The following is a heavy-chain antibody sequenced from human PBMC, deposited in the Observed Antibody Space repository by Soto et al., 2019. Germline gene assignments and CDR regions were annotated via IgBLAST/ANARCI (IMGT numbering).Heavy chain of an antibody. Sequence: QAQLVESGGGVVQPGGSLRLSCEGSGFSFDSYGLHWVRQAPGKGLEWVALISSDGSDTRYGTSVKGRFTVSRDNSKSSLYHQMTCLRGEEGAVYYCARRTSMVREGYKGCDPWGQGTLVTVS. D-gene: IGHD3-10*01. CDR1: GFSFDSYG. J-gene: IGHJ5*02. V-gene: IGHV3-30*03. CDR2: ISSDGSDT. CDR3: ARRTSMVREGYKGCDP.